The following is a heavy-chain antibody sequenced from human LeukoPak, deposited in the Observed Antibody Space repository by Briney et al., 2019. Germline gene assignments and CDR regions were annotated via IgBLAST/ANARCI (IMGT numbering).Heavy chain of an antibody. D-gene: IGHD5-18*01. Sequence: PGGSLRLSCAASGFTVSSNYMSWVRQAPGKGVEWVSVIYSGGSTYSADSVRGRFTISRDNSKHTLYLQMNSLRAEDTAMYYCAKSSGYSYGLNYWGQGTLVTVSS. CDR2: IYSGGST. V-gene: IGHV3-53*05. J-gene: IGHJ4*02. CDR3: AKSSGYSYGLNY. CDR1: GFTVSSNY.